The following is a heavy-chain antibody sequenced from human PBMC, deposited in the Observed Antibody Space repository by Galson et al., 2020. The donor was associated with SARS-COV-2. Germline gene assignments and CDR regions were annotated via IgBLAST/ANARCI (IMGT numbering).Heavy chain of an antibody. D-gene: IGHD3-10*01. CDR3: AREGRNYGSGIYYNDAFDI. CDR2: ISSIGTTI. V-gene: IGHV3-48*03. Sequence: GGSLRLSCAASAFTFSSYEMNWVRQAPGKGLEWVSYISSIGTTIYYADSVKGRFTISRDNAKNSLYLQMNSLRAEDTAVYYCAREGRNYGSGIYYNDAFDIWGQGTMVTVSS. J-gene: IGHJ3*02. CDR1: AFTFSSYE.